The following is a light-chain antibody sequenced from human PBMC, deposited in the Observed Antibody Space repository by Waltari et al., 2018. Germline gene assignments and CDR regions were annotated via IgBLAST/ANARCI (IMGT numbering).Light chain of an antibody. V-gene: IGKV3-20*01. CDR3: QHYVRLPVS. CDR2: GAS. CDR1: QSVSRS. Sequence: EIVLTQSPGTLSLSPGERATLSCRASQSVSRSLAWNRRKPGQAPRLLIYGASSRATGVPDRFSGSGSGTDFSLTISRLEPEDFAVYYCQHYVRLPVSFGQGTKVEIK. J-gene: IGKJ1*01.